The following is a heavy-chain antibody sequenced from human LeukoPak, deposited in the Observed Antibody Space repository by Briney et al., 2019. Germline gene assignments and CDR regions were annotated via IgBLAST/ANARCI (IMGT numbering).Heavy chain of an antibody. D-gene: IGHD4-17*01. J-gene: IGHJ6*02. V-gene: IGHV3-21*01. Sequence: PGGSLRLSCAASGLTFSTYSMNWVRLAPGKGLEWVSSISTSGAYIYYADSVKGRFTISRDNARNSLYLQMHSLRAEDTAVFYCAGDYGDSLYYNYGMDVWGRGTTVTVSS. CDR2: ISTSGAYI. CDR1: GLTFSTYS. CDR3: AGDYGDSLYYNYGMDV.